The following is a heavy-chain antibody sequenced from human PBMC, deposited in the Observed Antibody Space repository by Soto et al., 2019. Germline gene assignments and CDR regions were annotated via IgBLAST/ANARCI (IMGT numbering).Heavy chain of an antibody. Sequence: QVQLVQSGAEEKKPGASVKVSCKASGYTFTSYAMHWVRQAPGQRLAWMGWINAGNGNKKYSQKFQGRVTITRDTSARTAYMELSSLRSEDTAVYYCARGSGWYPPFDYWGQGTLVTVSS. CDR1: GYTFTSYA. J-gene: IGHJ4*02. CDR2: INAGNGNK. D-gene: IGHD6-19*01. V-gene: IGHV1-3*05. CDR3: ARGSGWYPPFDY.